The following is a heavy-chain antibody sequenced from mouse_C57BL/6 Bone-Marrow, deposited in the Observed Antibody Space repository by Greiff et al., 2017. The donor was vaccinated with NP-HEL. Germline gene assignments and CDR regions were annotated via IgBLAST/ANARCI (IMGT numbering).Heavy chain of an antibody. CDR3: ARQLRVRAWFAY. CDR1: GFTFSSYT. CDR2: ISGGGGNT. J-gene: IGHJ3*01. D-gene: IGHD3-2*02. Sequence: DVHLVESGGGLVKPGGSLKLSCAASGFTFSSYTMSWVRQTPEKRLEWVATISGGGGNTYYPDSVKGRFTISRDNAKNTLYLQMSSLRSEDTALYYCARQLRVRAWFAYWGQGTLVTVSA. V-gene: IGHV5-9*01.